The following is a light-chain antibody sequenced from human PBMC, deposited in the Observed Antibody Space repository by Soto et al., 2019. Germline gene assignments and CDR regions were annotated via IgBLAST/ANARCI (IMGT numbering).Light chain of an antibody. CDR3: QQRSNWPWT. V-gene: IGKV3-11*01. Sequence: EIVLTQSPATLALSPGERATLSCRASQSVSSYLTWYQQKPGQAPRLLIYDASKKDTDIPARFSGSGSGTYFTLTSSSLDPEHFAVYYCQQRSNWPWTFGQGTNVEI. J-gene: IGKJ1*01. CDR1: QSVSSY. CDR2: DAS.